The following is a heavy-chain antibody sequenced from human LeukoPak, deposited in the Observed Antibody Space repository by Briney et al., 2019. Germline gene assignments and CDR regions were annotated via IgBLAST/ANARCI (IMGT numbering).Heavy chain of an antibody. CDR2: IGTAGGS. V-gene: IGHV3-13*01. J-gene: IGHJ3*02. Sequence: PGGSLRLSCAASGFTFSSYDMHWVRQATGKGLEWVSAIGTAGGSYYPGSVKGRFTISRENAKNSLYLQMNSLRAGDTAVYYCARARGADYYDSSSPTDAFDIWGQGTMVTVSS. D-gene: IGHD3-22*01. CDR1: GFTFSSYD. CDR3: ARARGADYYDSSSPTDAFDI.